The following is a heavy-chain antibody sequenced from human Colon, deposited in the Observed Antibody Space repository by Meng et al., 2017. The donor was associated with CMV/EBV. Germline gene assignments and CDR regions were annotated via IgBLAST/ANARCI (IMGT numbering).Heavy chain of an antibody. Sequence: KTSSYNFISYSLTWVRQAPGQGLEWMGWISVYNGNTKYADKFQGRVSMTTDTSTRTAYMELRSLRSDDTAVYYCARLNGGNSGDWFDPWGQGTLVTVSS. D-gene: IGHD4-23*01. CDR3: ARLNGGNSGDWFDP. CDR2: ISVYNGNT. CDR1: SYNFISYS. J-gene: IGHJ5*02. V-gene: IGHV1-18*01.